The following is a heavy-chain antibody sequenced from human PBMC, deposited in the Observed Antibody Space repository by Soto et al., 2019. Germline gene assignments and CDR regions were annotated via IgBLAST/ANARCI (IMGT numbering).Heavy chain of an antibody. CDR3: ARNSRGFGELTPLDYYYYYYYMDV. D-gene: IGHD3-10*01. V-gene: IGHV1-3*01. CDR1: GYTFTSYA. J-gene: IGHJ6*03. Sequence: ASVQVSCKASGYTFTSYAMHWVRQAPGQRLEWMGWINAGNGNTKYSQKFQGRVTITRDTSASTAYMELSSLRSGDTAVYYCARNSRGFGELTPLDYYYYYYYMDVWGKGTTVTVSS. CDR2: INAGNGNT.